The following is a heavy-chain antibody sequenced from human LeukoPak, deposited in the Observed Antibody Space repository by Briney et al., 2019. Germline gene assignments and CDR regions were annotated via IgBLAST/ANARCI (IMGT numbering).Heavy chain of an antibody. V-gene: IGHV4-59*08. CDR3: ARGVSITGTTWDVVDY. Sequence: SETLSLTCTVSGGSISSYYWSWIRQPPGKGLEWIGYIYYSGSTNYNPSPKSRVTISVDTSKNQFSLKLSSVTAADTAVYYCARGVSITGTTWDVVDYWGQGTLVTVSS. J-gene: IGHJ4*02. CDR2: IYYSGST. D-gene: IGHD1-20*01. CDR1: GGSISSYY.